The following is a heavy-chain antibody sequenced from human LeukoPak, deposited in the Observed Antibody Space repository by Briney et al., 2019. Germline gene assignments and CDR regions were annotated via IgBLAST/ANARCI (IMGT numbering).Heavy chain of an antibody. V-gene: IGHV4-39*01. D-gene: IGHD3-3*01. CDR3: ARHPGRRDFWSGYSSTNYYYYMDV. Sequence: SETLSLTCTVSGGSISSSSYYWGWIRQPPGKGLEWIGSIYYSGSTCYNPSLKSRVTISVDTSKSQFSLKLSSVTAADTAVYYCARHPGRRDFWSGYSSTNYYYYMDVWGKGTTVTVSS. CDR2: IYYSGST. CDR1: GGSISSSSYY. J-gene: IGHJ6*03.